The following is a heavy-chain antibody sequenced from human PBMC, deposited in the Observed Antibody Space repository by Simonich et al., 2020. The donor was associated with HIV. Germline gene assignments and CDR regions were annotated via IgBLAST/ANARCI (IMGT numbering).Heavy chain of an antibody. CDR2: IDHSGST. CDR1: GGSFSSYY. D-gene: IGHD4-4*01. J-gene: IGHJ3*02. CDR3: ATTINYEDAFDI. Sequence: QVQLQQWGAGLLKPSETLSLTCAVYGGSFSSYYWNWIRQPPGKGLGWIGEIDHSGSTNYNPSLKSRVTISVDTSKNQFSLKLSSVTAADTAVYYCATTINYEDAFDIWGQGTMVTVSS. V-gene: IGHV4-34*01.